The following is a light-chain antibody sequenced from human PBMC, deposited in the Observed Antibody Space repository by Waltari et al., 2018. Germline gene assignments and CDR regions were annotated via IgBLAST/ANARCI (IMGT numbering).Light chain of an antibody. CDR1: QSVRSH. V-gene: IGKV3-11*01. Sequence: EIVLTQSPATLSLSPGDRATLSCRVSQSVRSHLAWYQQKPGQSPRLLIYDASIRSSGFPVRFSGSGFCTDFTLIISSLEPEDSSVYYCKKRYNSFTFGPGTKVDIK. CDR3: KKRYNSFT. J-gene: IGKJ3*01. CDR2: DAS.